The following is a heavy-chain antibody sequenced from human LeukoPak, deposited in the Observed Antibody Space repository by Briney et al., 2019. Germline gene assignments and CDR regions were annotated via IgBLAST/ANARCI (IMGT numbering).Heavy chain of an antibody. J-gene: IGHJ4*02. CDR3: VRSIDY. CDR2: INQDGSAA. V-gene: IGHV3-7*01. Sequence: PGGSPRLSCEASGFTFSHYWMAWVRQTPGKGLEWVANINQDGSAAFYVDSVKGRVTISRDNAESSLYLQMYGLTAEDTAVYYCVRSIDYWGQGTLVTVSS. CDR1: GFTFSHYW.